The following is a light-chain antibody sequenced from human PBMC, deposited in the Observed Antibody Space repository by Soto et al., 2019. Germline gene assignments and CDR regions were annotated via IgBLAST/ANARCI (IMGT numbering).Light chain of an antibody. CDR1: QSVSGY. CDR2: DAS. J-gene: IGKJ4*01. Sequence: EIVLTQSAATLSLSPGNRATLSCRASQSVSGYLAWYQQKPGQAPRLLIYDASNRATGIPARFSGSGSGTAFPLTTTSQGPRVFAVYFCQQRSTGPPTFGGGTKVEI. V-gene: IGKV3-11*01. CDR3: QQRSTGPPT.